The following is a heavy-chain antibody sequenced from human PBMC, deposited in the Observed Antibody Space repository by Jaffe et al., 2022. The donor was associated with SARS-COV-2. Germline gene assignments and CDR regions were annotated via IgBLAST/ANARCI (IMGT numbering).Heavy chain of an antibody. J-gene: IGHJ4*02. CDR3: ARHMWTSRSAWYVAD. CDR2: ISYSGNI. V-gene: IGHV4-39*01. CDR1: GVSINSKVFY. Sequence: QLQLQESGPGLVTPSETLSLTCTVSGVSINSKVFYWGWLRQPPEKGLEWIATISYSGNIYSNPSLKSRVTMSVDTSKNQFSLILSSVTAADTAVYYCARHMWTSRSAWYVADWGQGNLVTVSS. D-gene: IGHD6-19*01.